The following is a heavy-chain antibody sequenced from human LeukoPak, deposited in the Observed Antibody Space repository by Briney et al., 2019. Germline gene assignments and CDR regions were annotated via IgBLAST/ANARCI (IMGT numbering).Heavy chain of an antibody. CDR3: ARESGYHGSGSDS. CDR2: IKGDGSST. Sequence: GGSLRLSCAASGFTFSSYWMHWVRQGPGKGLVWVSRIKGDGSSTSYADSVKGRFTISRDNAKNTLYLQMNSLRADDTAVYYCARESGYHGSGSDSWGQGTLVTVSS. CDR1: GFTFSSYW. D-gene: IGHD3-10*01. J-gene: IGHJ5*01. V-gene: IGHV3-74*01.